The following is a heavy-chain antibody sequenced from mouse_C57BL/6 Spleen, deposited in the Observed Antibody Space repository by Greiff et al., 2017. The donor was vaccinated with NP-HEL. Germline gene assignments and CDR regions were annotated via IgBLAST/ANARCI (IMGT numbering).Heavy chain of an antibody. V-gene: IGHV1-15*01. CDR1: GYTFTDYE. CDR3: TRSPAAGDY. Sequence: QVQLQQSGAELVRPGASVTLSCKASGYTFTDYEMHWVKQTPVHGLEWIGAIDPETGGTAYNQKFKGTAILTADKSSSTAYMELRSLTSEDSAVYYCTRSPAAGDYWGQGTTLTVSS. J-gene: IGHJ2*01. CDR2: IDPETGGT.